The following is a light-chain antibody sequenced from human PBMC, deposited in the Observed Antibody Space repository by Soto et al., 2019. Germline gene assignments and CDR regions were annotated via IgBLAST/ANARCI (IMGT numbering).Light chain of an antibody. J-gene: IGKJ5*01. CDR2: GAS. Sequence: EIVLTQSPATLSLSPGERATLSCRASQSVSSYLAWYQRKPGQPPRLLIYGASSRATGIPDRFSGSGSGTDFTLTISRLEPEDFAVYYCQQYGSSPPTFGQGTRLEIK. CDR1: QSVSSY. CDR3: QQYGSSPPT. V-gene: IGKV3-20*01.